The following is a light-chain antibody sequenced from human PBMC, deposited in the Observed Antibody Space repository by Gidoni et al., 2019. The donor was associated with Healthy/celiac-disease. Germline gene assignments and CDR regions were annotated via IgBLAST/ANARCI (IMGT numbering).Light chain of an antibody. CDR3: QSYDSSNWV. Sequence: NFMLTQPHPVSESAGTTVTIPCTGSSGSIASNYVQWYQQRPGSAPTTVIYEDSQRPSGVPDRLSGSIDSSSNSASLTISGLKTEDEADYYCQSYDSSNWVFGGGTKLTVL. CDR2: EDS. V-gene: IGLV6-57*02. CDR1: SGSIASNY. J-gene: IGLJ3*02.